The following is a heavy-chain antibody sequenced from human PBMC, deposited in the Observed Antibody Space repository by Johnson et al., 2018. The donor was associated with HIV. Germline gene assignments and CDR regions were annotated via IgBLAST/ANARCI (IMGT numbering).Heavy chain of an antibody. V-gene: IGHV3-64*01. Sequence: VQLVESGGGLVQPGGSLRLSCAASGFTFSSYAMHWVRQAPGKGLEYVSAISSNGGSTYYANSVKGRFTISRDNSKNTLYLQMGSLRAEDMAVYYCAREEGVGDDYGGKSAFDIWGQGTMVTVSS. J-gene: IGHJ3*02. D-gene: IGHD4-23*01. CDR2: ISSNGGST. CDR1: GFTFSSYA. CDR3: AREEGVGDDYGGKSAFDI.